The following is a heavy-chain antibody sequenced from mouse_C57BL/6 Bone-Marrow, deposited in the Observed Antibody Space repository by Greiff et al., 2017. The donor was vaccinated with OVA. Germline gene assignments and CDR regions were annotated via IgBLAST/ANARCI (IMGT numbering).Heavy chain of an antibody. J-gene: IGHJ2*01. CDR3: TTTVVAPHFDY. V-gene: IGHV1-5*01. Sequence: VQLQQSGTVLARPGASVKMSCKTSGYTFTSYWMHWVKQRPGPGLEWIGAIYPGNSDTSYHQKFKGQAKLTAVTSASTAYMELSSLTNEDSAVYYCTTTVVAPHFDYWGQGTTLTVSS. D-gene: IGHD1-1*01. CDR2: IYPGNSDT. CDR1: GYTFTSYW.